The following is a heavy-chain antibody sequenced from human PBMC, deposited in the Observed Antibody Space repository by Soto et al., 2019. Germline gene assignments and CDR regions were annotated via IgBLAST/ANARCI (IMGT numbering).Heavy chain of an antibody. Sequence: GASVKVSCKASGYTFTSYGISWVRQAPGQRLEWMEWISTYNGNTNYAKKLQGRVTMTTDTSTSTAYMELRSLRFDDTAVYYCAKEAGGLAAAGYRGMDVWGQGTTVTVSS. V-gene: IGHV1-18*01. J-gene: IGHJ6*02. CDR1: GYTFTSYG. CDR2: ISTYNGNT. D-gene: IGHD6-13*01. CDR3: AKEAGGLAAAGYRGMDV.